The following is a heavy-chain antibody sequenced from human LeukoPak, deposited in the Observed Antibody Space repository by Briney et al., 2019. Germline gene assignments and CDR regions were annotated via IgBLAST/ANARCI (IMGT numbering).Heavy chain of an antibody. V-gene: IGHV3-15*01. Sequence: GGSLRLSCASSGFTVNGVWMTWVRQAPGKGLEWVGRIRSKSEGGTADYAAPVKGRFTISRDDSKNTLSLQMNSLESEDTAVYYCTSTLGYWGQGTLVTVSS. CDR1: GFTVNGVW. CDR3: TSTLGY. J-gene: IGHJ4*02. D-gene: IGHD7-27*01. CDR2: IRSKSEGGTA.